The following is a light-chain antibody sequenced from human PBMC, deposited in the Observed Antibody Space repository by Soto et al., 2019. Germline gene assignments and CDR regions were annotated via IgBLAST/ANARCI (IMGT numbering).Light chain of an antibody. CDR2: EVS. CDR3: CSYAGGFYV. J-gene: IGLJ1*01. V-gene: IGLV2-8*01. Sequence: QSALTQPPSASGSPGQSVTISCTGTSSDVGNYNFVSWFQQHPGQAPKLMIYEVSKRPSGVPARFSGSKSGNTASLTVSGLQAEDEADYYRCSYAGGFYVFGTGTKLTVL. CDR1: SSDVGNYNF.